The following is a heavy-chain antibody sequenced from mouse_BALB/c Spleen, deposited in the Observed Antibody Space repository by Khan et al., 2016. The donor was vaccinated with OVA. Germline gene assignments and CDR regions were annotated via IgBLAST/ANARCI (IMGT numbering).Heavy chain of an antibody. Sequence: VQLQQSGTVLARPGASVKMSCKASGYTFTSYWMHWVKQRPGQGLEWLGAIYPGNSDTNYNQKFKGKAKLTAVTSNSTAYRELNGLTNEDSAVYYCTRNGFGNYESWDYWGQGTTLTVSS. D-gene: IGHD2-1*01. J-gene: IGHJ2*01. V-gene: IGHV1-5*01. CDR1: GYTFTSYW. CDR2: IYPGNSDT. CDR3: TRNGFGNYESWDY.